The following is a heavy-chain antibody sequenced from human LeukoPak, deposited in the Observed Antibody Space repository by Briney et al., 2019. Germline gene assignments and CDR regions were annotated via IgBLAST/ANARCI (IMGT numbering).Heavy chain of an antibody. J-gene: IGHJ5*02. Sequence: GASVKVSCKASGYTFTGYYMHWVRQAPGQGLEWMGWINPNSGGTNYAQKFQGRVTMTRDTSISTAYMELSRLRSEDTAVYYCARVPLYYDFWSGYYTRWFDPWGQGTLVTVSS. V-gene: IGHV1-2*02. D-gene: IGHD3-3*01. CDR1: GYTFTGYY. CDR2: INPNSGGT. CDR3: ARVPLYYDFWSGYYTRWFDP.